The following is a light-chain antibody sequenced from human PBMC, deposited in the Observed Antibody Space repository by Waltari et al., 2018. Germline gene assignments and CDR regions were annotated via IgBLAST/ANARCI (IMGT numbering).Light chain of an antibody. V-gene: IGKV1-5*03. CDR2: MAS. CDR1: QSVGTW. J-gene: IGKJ2*01. Sequence: DMQMTQSPSTLSASVGDRVNISCRASQSVGTWLAWYQQKPGKAPKLLIYMASSLESGVPSRFSGSGSGTEFTLTISGLQPDDFATYSCQQYSSFSTFGQGTKV. CDR3: QQYSSFST.